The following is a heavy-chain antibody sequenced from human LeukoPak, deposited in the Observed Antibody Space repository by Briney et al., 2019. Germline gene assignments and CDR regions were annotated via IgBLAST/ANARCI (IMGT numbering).Heavy chain of an antibody. CDR2: VNPNSGGT. J-gene: IGHJ6*02. CDR3: ARAPNPYCSSTSCRQTNNYYYYGMDV. CDR1: GYTFTGYY. V-gene: IGHV1-2*04. D-gene: IGHD2-2*01. Sequence: ASVKVSCKASGYTFTGYYMHWVRQAPGQGLEWMGWVNPNSGGTNYAQKFQGWVTMTRDTSISTAYTELSRLRSDDTAVYYCARAPNPYCSSTSCRQTNNYYYYGMDVWGQGTTVIVSS.